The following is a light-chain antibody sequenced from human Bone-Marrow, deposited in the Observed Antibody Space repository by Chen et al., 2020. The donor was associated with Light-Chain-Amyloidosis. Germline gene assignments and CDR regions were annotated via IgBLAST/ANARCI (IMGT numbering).Light chain of an antibody. CDR1: RSDVGGDNH. CDR2: EVT. V-gene: IGLV2-14*01. J-gene: IGLJ1*01. Sequence: QSALTQPASVSGSPGQSINIPCTGTRSDVGGDNHVSWYQQHPDKAPKLMIYEVTNRPSWVPDRFSGSKSDNTASLTISGLQTEDEADYFCSSYTITNTLVFGSGTRVTVL. CDR3: SSYTITNTLV.